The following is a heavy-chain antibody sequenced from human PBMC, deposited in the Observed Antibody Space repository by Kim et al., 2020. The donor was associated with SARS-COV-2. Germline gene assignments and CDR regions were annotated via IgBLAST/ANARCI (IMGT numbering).Heavy chain of an antibody. CDR3: TTSGFRGEMVY. Sequence: TDSAPPVKDRFTISRDDSKNPLYLQMNSLKTEDTAVYYCTTSGFRGEMVYWGQGTLVTVSS. V-gene: IGHV3-15*01. J-gene: IGHJ4*02. D-gene: IGHD3-10*01. CDR2: T.